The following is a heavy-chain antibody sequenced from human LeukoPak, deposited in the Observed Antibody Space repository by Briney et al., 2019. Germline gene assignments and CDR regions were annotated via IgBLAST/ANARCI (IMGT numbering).Heavy chain of an antibody. Sequence: AASVKVSCKASGYTFTSYGISWVRQAPGQGLEWMGWISAYNGNTNYAQKLQGRVTMTTDTSTSTAYMELRSLRSDDTAVYYCARPHTGSSAWYSHYCYGMDVWGQGTTVTVSS. J-gene: IGHJ6*02. CDR1: GYTFTSYG. V-gene: IGHV1-18*01. CDR2: ISAYNGNT. D-gene: IGHD6-19*01. CDR3: ARPHTGSSAWYSHYCYGMDV.